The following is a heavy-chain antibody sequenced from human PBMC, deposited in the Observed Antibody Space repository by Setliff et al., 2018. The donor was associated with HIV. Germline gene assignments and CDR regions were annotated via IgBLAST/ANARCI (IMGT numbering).Heavy chain of an antibody. D-gene: IGHD6-19*01. J-gene: IGHJ4*01. CDR2: INHSGST. V-gene: IGHV4-34*01. Sequence: LSLTCAVYGGSFSGYYWSWVRQPPGKGLEWIGEINHSGSTNYNPSLKGRVTVSVDTSKNQFSLKVSSVTAADTAVYYCARETEAGTFDYWGQEPWSPSPQ. CDR1: GGSFSGYY. CDR3: ARETEAGTFDY.